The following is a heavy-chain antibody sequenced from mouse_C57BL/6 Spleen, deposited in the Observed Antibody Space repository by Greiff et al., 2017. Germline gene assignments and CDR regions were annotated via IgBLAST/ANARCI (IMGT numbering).Heavy chain of an antibody. D-gene: IGHD2-5*01. CDR3: ARELRYSNYFDY. CDR1: GYSFTGYY. CDR2: INPSTGGT. J-gene: IGHJ2*01. Sequence: VQLQQSGPELVKPGASVKISCKASGYSFTGYYMNWVKQSPEKSLEWIGEINPSTGGTTYNQKFKAKATLTVDKSSSTAYMQLKSLTSEDSAVYYCARELRYSNYFDYWGQGTTLTVSS. V-gene: IGHV1-42*01.